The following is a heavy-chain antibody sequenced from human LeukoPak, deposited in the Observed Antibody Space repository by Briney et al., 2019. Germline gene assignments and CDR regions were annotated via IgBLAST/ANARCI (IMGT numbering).Heavy chain of an antibody. D-gene: IGHD6-19*01. J-gene: IGHJ4*02. CDR1: GGSISSYY. CDR2: IYTSGST. V-gene: IGHV4-4*07. Sequence: SETLSLTCTVSGGSISSYYWSWIRQPAGKGLEWIGRIYTSGSTNYNPSLKSRVTMSVDTSKNQFSLKLSSVTAADTAVYYCARDVSIAVAGHSDYWGQGTLVTVSS. CDR3: ARDVSIAVAGHSDY.